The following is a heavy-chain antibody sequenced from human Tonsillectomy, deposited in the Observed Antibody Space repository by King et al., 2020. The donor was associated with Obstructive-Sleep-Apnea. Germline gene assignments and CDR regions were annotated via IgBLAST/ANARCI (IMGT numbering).Heavy chain of an antibody. CDR1: GGSISPYY. CDR2: IYYDGST. Sequence: QLQESGPGLVKRSETLSLTCRVSGGSISPYYWNWLRLSPGKGLEWIGHIYYDGSTNYNPSLKSRVTISIDSSRNHFSLKLTSVTATDTAVNYCARGMTSATYFHYSALDVWGQGSTVTVSS. V-gene: IGHV4-59*12. CDR3: ARGMTSATYFHYSALDV. D-gene: IGHD6-25*01. J-gene: IGHJ6*02.